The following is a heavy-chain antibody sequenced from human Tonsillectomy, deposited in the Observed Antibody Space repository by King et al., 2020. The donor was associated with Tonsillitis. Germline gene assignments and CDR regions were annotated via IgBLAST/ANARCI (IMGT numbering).Heavy chain of an antibody. V-gene: IGHV4-31*03. CDR2: IYYSGST. CDR3: AGDDRDYYGFTRFQH. CDR1: GGSISSGGYY. D-gene: IGHD3-10*01. J-gene: IGHJ1*01. Sequence: QLQESGPGLVKPSQTLSLTCTVSGGSISSGGYYWSWIRQHPGKGLGWIGYIYYSGSTYYNPSLKSRVTISVDTSKNQSSLKLSYVTAADTAVYYCAGDDRDYYGFTRFQHWGQGTLVTVSS.